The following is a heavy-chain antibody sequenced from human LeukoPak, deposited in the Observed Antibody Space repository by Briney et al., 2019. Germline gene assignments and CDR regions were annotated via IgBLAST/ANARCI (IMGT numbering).Heavy chain of an antibody. Sequence: SGESLKISCKGSGYSFTTYWIGLVRQMPGKGLEWMGIIYPGDSDTRYNPSFQGQVTISADKSISTAYLQWSSLKASDTAIYYCARRGEAMDPFDYWGQGTLVTVSS. D-gene: IGHD5-18*01. J-gene: IGHJ4*02. CDR3: ARRGEAMDPFDY. CDR1: GYSFTTYW. CDR2: IYPGDSDT. V-gene: IGHV5-51*01.